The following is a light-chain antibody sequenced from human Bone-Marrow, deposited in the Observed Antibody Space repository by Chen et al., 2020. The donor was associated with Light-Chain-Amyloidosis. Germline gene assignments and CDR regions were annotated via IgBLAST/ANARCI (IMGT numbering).Light chain of an antibody. CDR1: NSNIASNY. CDR2: DSD. V-gene: IGLV1-51*01. J-gene: IGLJ2*01. Sequence: QSVLTQPPSVSAAPGQGVTISCSGSNSNIASNYVSWYQHLPGTAPKLLIYDSDHRPSGIPDRFSGSKSGTSASLGITGLQTGDEADYYCEAWDSSLSAVVFGGGTKLTVL. CDR3: EAWDSSLSAVV.